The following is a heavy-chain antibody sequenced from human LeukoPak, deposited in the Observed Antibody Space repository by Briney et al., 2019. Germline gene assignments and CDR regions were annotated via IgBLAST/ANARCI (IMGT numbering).Heavy chain of an antibody. CDR2: IYYSGST. J-gene: IGHJ3*02. D-gene: IGHD3-10*01. CDR3: ARDRPNYYYGSGSYYDLDAFDI. CDR1: GGSISSYY. V-gene: IGHV4-59*12. Sequence: SETLSLTCTVSGGSISSYYWSWIRQPPGKGLEWIGYIYYSGSTNYNPSLKSRVTISVDTSKNQFSLKLSSVTAADTAVYYCARDRPNYYYGSGSYYDLDAFDIWGQGTMVTVSS.